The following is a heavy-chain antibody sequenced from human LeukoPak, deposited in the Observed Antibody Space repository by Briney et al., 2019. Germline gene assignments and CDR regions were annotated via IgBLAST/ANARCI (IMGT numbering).Heavy chain of an antibody. CDR2: IYYSGST. J-gene: IGHJ4*02. CDR3: ARHVEVAVAAYFDY. D-gene: IGHD6-19*01. V-gene: IGHV4-39*01. Sequence: SETLSLTCTVSGGSISSSSYYWGWIRQPPGKGLEWIGSIYYSGSTYYNPSLKSRVTISVDTSKNQFSLKLSSVTAADTAVYYCARHVEVAVAAYFDYWGQGILVTFSS. CDR1: GGSISSSSYY.